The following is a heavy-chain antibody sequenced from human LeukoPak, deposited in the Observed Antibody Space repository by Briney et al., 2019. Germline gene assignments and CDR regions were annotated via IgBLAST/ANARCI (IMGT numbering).Heavy chain of an antibody. CDR2: ISSSSSYT. CDR1: GFTFSDYY. CDR3: ASELLLDDYYGMDV. Sequence: GGFLRLSCAASGFTFSDYYMSWIRQAPGKGLEWVSYISSSSSYTNYADSVKGRFTISRDNAKNSLYLQMNSLRAEDTAVYYCASELLLDDYYGMDVWGKGTTVTVSS. J-gene: IGHJ6*04. D-gene: IGHD2-15*01. V-gene: IGHV3-11*06.